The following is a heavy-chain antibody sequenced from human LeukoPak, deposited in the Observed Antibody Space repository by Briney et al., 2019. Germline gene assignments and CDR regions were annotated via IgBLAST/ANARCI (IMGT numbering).Heavy chain of an antibody. CDR2: ISSSSNTI. J-gene: IGHJ5*02. V-gene: IGHV3-48*01. CDR3: ARDLWRTVPDVRS. CDR1: GFTFSSYS. Sequence: GGSLRLSCAASGFTFSSYSMSWVRQAPGKGLEWVSYISSSSNTIYYTDSVKGRFTISRDNAKNSLYLQMNSLRAEDSAVYYCARDLWRTVPDVRSWGQGTLVTVSS. D-gene: IGHD6-19*01.